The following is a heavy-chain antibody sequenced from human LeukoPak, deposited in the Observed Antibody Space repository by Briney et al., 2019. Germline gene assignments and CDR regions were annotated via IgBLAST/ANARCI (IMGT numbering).Heavy chain of an antibody. CDR3: ARRVGSGWPVQH. Sequence: PVASVKVSCKASGYTFSSYDINWVRQATGQGLEWMGWMNPNSGNRGYAQKFQGRLNMTRNTSISTAYMELSSLRSEDSAVYYCARRVGSGWPVQHWGQGTLVPVSS. CDR1: GYTFSSYD. D-gene: IGHD3-22*01. V-gene: IGHV1-8*01. CDR2: MNPNSGNR. J-gene: IGHJ1*01.